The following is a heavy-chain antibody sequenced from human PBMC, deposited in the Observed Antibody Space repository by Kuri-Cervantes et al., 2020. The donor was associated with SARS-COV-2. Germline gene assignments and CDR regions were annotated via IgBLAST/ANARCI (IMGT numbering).Heavy chain of an antibody. CDR1: GGTFSSYA. V-gene: IGHV1-2*02. CDR2: IYPNSGGT. J-gene: IGHJ5*02. CDR3: ARDPVYGSGSYINWFDP. D-gene: IGHD3-10*01. Sequence: ASVQVSCKPSGGTFSSYAISWVRQAPGQGLEWIGWIYPNSGGTNYAQKFQGRVTMTRDTSISTAYMELSRLRSDDTAVYYCARDPVYGSGSYINWFDPWGQGTPVTVSS.